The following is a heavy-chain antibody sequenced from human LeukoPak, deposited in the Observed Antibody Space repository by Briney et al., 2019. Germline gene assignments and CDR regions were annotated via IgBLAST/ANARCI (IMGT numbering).Heavy chain of an antibody. CDR3: ARGNGYDWRSFDC. V-gene: IGHV3-72*01. D-gene: IGHD5-12*01. Sequence: GGPLRLSCVASGFSFSDHYMDWVRQAPGKGLEWVGRTRNKANSYTTEYAASVKGRFIISRDDPENSLYLQMNSLRAEDTAVYFCARGNGYDWRSFDCWGQGTLVTVSS. J-gene: IGHJ4*02. CDR2: TRNKANSYTT. CDR1: GFSFSDHY.